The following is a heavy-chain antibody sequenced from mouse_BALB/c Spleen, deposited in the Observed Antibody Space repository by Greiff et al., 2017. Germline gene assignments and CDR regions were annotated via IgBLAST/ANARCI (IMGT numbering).Heavy chain of an antibody. D-gene: IGHD1-2*01. CDR2: INPYNGGT. V-gene: IGHV1-18*01. CDR1: GYSFTGYT. CDR3: AREGFADYYGYGAMDY. Sequence: VQLQQSGPELVKPGASMKISCKASGYSFTGYTMNWVKQSHGKNLEWIGLINPYNGGTSYNQKFKGKATLTVDKSSSTAYMELLSLTSEDSAVYYCAREGFADYYGYGAMDYWGQGTSVTVSS. J-gene: IGHJ4*01.